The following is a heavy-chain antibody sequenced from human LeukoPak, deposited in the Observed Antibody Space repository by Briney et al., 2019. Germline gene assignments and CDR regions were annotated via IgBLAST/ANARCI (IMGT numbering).Heavy chain of an antibody. CDR1: GYTFTSYD. J-gene: IGHJ6*02. CDR2: MNPNSGNT. V-gene: IGHV1-8*01. D-gene: IGHD6-19*01. Sequence: GASVKVSCKASGYTFTSYDINWVRQATGQGLEWMGWMNPNSGNTGYAQKFQGRVTVTRNTSISTAYMELSSLRSEDTAVYYCARMYSSGWSLYFLGGYYYGMDVWGQGTTVTVSS. CDR3: ARMYSSGWSLYFLGGYYYGMDV.